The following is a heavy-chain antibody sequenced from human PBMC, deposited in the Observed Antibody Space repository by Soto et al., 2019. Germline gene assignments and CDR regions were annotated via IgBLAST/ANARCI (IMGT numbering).Heavy chain of an antibody. V-gene: IGHV3-33*01. CDR2: IWYDGSNK. CDR3: ARDSGDYYDSSGDGGMDV. D-gene: IGHD3-22*01. Sequence: PGGSLRLSCAASGFTFSSYGMHWVRQAPGKGLEWVAVIWYDGSNKYYADSVKGRFTISRDNSKNTLYLQMNSLRAEDTAVYYCARDSGDYYDSSGDGGMDVWGQGTTVTVSS. CDR1: GFTFSSYG. J-gene: IGHJ6*02.